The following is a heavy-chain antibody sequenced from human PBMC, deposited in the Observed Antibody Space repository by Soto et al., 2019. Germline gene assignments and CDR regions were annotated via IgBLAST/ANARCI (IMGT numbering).Heavy chain of an antibody. CDR3: ARDCSGGSCYSFTLGWFDL. Sequence: SEINSLTSPVSDGSISSYYWSWLRPPARKGLEWIGRIYTSGSTNYNPSLKSRVTMSVDTSKNQFSLKLSSVAAADTAVYYCARDCSGGSCYSFTLGWFDLCGQGTLVTVSS. J-gene: IGHJ5*02. D-gene: IGHD2-15*01. CDR1: DGSISSYY. V-gene: IGHV4-4*07. CDR2: IYTSGST.